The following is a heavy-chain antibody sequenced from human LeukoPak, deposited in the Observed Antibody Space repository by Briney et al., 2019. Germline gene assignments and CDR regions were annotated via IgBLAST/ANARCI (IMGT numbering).Heavy chain of an antibody. J-gene: IGHJ1*01. CDR1: GFTFSSYW. D-gene: IGHD6-13*01. CDR3: AKDSGQQLATYAEYFQH. V-gene: IGHV3-74*01. Sequence: GGSLRLSCAASGFTFSSYWMHWVRQAPGKGLVWVSRINSDGSSTSYADSVKGRFTISRDNAKNTLYLQMNSLRAEDTAVYYCAKDSGQQLATYAEYFQHWGQGTLVTVSS. CDR2: INSDGSST.